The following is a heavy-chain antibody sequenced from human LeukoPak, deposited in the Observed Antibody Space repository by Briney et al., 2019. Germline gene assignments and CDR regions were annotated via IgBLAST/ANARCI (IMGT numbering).Heavy chain of an antibody. CDR2: ISYGGSDK. CDR3: ARDPDSNGYYSSMGI. Sequence: GGSLRLSCAASGLIYFSYAMHWVRQSPGKGLEWVAVISYGGSDKYYADSVKGRFSISRDNSKNTVYLQMNSLRGDDTAVYYCARDPDSNGYYSSMGIWGQGTMVAVSS. J-gene: IGHJ3*02. V-gene: IGHV3-30*04. CDR1: GLIYFSYA. D-gene: IGHD3-22*01.